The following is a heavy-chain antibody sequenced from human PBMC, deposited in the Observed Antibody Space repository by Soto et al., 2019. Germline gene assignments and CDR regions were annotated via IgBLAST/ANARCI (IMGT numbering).Heavy chain of an antibody. CDR3: AKNNLYCSSTNCFVFDY. V-gene: IGHV3-7*01. D-gene: IGHD2-2*01. J-gene: IGHJ4*02. Sequence: EVQVVESGGGLVQPGGSLRLSCAASGFIFSNYWMSWVRQAPGKGLEWVANIKQDGSEKHYVDSVKGRFTISRDNADNSLYLQMNSLRAEDTAVYYCAKNNLYCSSTNCFVFDYWGQGTRVTVSS. CDR1: GFIFSNYW. CDR2: IKQDGSEK.